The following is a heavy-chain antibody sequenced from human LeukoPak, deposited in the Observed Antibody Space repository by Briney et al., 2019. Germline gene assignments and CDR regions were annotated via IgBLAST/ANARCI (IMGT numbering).Heavy chain of an antibody. D-gene: IGHD3-22*01. J-gene: IGHJ4*02. CDR1: GFTFSDYY. V-gene: IGHV3-11*01. CDR2: ISSSGSTI. Sequence: GGSLRLSCAASGFTFSDYYMSWIRHAPGKGLEWVSYISSSGSTIYYADSVKGRFTISRDNAKNTLYLQMNSLRAEDKAVYYCAWGGYYYGSSGRRADYGGQGTVDTVSS. CDR3: AWGGYYYGSSGRRADY.